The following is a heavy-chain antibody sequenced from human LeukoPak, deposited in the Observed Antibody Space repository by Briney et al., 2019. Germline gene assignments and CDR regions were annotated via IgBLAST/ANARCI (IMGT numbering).Heavy chain of an antibody. CDR3: AKEIIGYCSGGSCYPDY. Sequence: GGSLRLSCAASGFTFSSYGMHWVRQAPGKGLEWVAVISYDGSSKYYADSVKGRFTISRDNSKNTLYLQMNSLRAEDTAVYYCAKEIIGYCSGGSCYPDYWGQGTLVTVSS. CDR2: ISYDGSSK. CDR1: GFTFSSYG. J-gene: IGHJ4*02. D-gene: IGHD2-15*01. V-gene: IGHV3-30*18.